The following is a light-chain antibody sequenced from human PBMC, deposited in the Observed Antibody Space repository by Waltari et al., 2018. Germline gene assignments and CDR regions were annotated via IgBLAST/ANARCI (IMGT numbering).Light chain of an antibody. Sequence: DIVMTQSPDSLAVSLGERATINCKSSQSILYSSNDKNYLAWYQQKPGQPPKLLIYWASTRESGVPERFSGSGSGTDFTLTISSLQAEDVAVYYCQQYYRSRTFGQGTKVEIK. J-gene: IGKJ1*01. CDR1: QSILYSSNDKNY. CDR2: WAS. CDR3: QQYYRSRT. V-gene: IGKV4-1*01.